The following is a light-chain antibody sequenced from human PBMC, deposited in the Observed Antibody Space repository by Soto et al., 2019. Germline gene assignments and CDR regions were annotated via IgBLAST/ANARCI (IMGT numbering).Light chain of an antibody. Sequence: QAVVTQPPSVSGAPGQRVTISCTGSSSNLGAGYDVHWYQHLPGTAPELLIYGNTNRPSGVPDRISASKSGTSASLAITGLRAEDEADYYCQSYDSSLSAVVFGGGTKLTVL. V-gene: IGLV1-40*01. J-gene: IGLJ2*01. CDR3: QSYDSSLSAVV. CDR1: SSNLGAGYD. CDR2: GNT.